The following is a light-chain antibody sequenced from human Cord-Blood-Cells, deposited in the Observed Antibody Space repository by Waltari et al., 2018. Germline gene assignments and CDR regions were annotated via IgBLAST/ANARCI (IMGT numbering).Light chain of an antibody. V-gene: IGKV3-11*01. CDR2: DAS. Sequence: EIVLTQSPATLSLPPGERSTLSCTASQSVSSYLAWYQQKPGQAPRLLIYDASNRATGIPARFSGSGSGTDFTLTISSLEPEDFAVYYCQQRSNWPPFTFGPGTKVDIK. CDR3: QQRSNWPPFT. CDR1: QSVSSY. J-gene: IGKJ3*01.